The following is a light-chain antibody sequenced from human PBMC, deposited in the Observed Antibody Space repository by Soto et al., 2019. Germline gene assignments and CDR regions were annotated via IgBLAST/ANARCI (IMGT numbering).Light chain of an antibody. CDR1: ESVSTN. Sequence: ERVVTHSPVTLYVSPGEGATLSCRARESVSTNLAWYQQRPGQAPRLLIYGGSTRATGVPARFSGSGSGTEFTLTISSLQSEDAAVYHCQQYENWPWTFGQGTKVDI. J-gene: IGKJ1*01. CDR2: GGS. V-gene: IGKV3-15*01. CDR3: QQYENWPWT.